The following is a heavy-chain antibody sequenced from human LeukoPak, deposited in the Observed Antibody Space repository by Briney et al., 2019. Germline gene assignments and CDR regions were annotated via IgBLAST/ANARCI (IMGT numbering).Heavy chain of an antibody. CDR3: ARVEAPPWYFDL. V-gene: IGHV4-31*03. Sequence: PSGTLSLTCTVSGGSISSGGYYWSWIRQHPGKGLEWIGYIYYSGSTYYNPSLKSRVTISVDTSKNQFSLKLSSVTAADTAVYYCARVEAPPWYFDLWGRGTLVTVSS. J-gene: IGHJ2*01. CDR2: IYYSGST. CDR1: GGSISSGGYY.